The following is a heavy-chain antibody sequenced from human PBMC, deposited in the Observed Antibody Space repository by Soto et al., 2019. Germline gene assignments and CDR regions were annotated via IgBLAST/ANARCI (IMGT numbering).Heavy chain of an antibody. CDR2: ISAYNGNT. CDR3: ARDGDDFWSGYHKDYYGMDV. CDR1: GYTFTSYG. Sequence: ASVKVSCKASGYTFTSYGISWVRQAPGQGLEWMGWISAYNGNTNYAQKLQGRVTMTTDTSTSTAYMELRSLRSDDTAVYYCARDGDDFWSGYHKDYYGMDVWGQGTTVTVSS. D-gene: IGHD3-3*01. V-gene: IGHV1-18*04. J-gene: IGHJ6*02.